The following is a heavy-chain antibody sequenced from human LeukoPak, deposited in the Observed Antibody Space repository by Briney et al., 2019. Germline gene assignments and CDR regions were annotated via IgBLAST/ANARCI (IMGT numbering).Heavy chain of an antibody. CDR1: GFTFRSFS. CDR2: IVSSGSTI. V-gene: IGHV3-48*02. CDR3: ARGPLGWSDY. Sequence: TGGSLRLSCAASGFTFRSFSMNWVRQAPGKGLEWVSYIVSSGSTIYYADSVKGRFTISRDNAKNSLYLQMNSLRDEDTAVYYCARGPLGWSDYWGQGTLVIVTS. J-gene: IGHJ4*02. D-gene: IGHD1-26*01.